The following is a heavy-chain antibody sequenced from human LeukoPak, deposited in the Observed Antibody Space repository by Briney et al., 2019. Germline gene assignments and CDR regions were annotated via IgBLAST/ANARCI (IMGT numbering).Heavy chain of an antibody. CDR1: GFSLTTFD. CDR2: ISYDGRDI. CDR3: VRDCNGPGDS. Sequence: GGSLRLSCAASGFSLTTFDIHWVRQAPGKGLEWVALISYDGRDIYYLDSVEGRFTISRDNSKNTVYLQMNSLRAEDTAVYYCVRDCNGPGDSWGQGTLVTISS. J-gene: IGHJ4*02. D-gene: IGHD2/OR15-2a*01. V-gene: IGHV3-30*03.